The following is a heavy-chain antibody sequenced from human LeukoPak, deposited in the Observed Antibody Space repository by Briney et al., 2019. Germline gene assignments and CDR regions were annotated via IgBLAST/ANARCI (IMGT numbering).Heavy chain of an antibody. CDR3: AKVLGYSYGFGY. J-gene: IGHJ4*02. V-gene: IGHV3-23*01. CDR2: ISGSGGST. CDR1: GFTFSSYA. Sequence: GGSLRLSCAASGFTFSSYAMSWVRQAPGKGLEWVSAISGSGGSTYYADSVKGRFTISRDNSKNTLYLQMNSQRAEDTAVYYCAKVLGYSYGFGYWGQGTLVTASS. D-gene: IGHD5-18*01.